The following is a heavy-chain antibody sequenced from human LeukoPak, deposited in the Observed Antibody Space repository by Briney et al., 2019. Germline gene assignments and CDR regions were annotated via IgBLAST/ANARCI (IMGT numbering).Heavy chain of an antibody. Sequence: PSETLSLTCSVSGASINSHYWTWIRQPAGKGLEWIGRIYISGSTNYSPSLKSRVTMSVDTSKNQFSLNLISVTAADTAVYYCARALNPLTGTYHFDYWGQGTLVTVSS. J-gene: IGHJ4*02. CDR2: IYISGST. CDR1: GASINSHY. CDR3: ARALNPLTGTYHFDY. V-gene: IGHV4-4*07. D-gene: IGHD4/OR15-4a*01.